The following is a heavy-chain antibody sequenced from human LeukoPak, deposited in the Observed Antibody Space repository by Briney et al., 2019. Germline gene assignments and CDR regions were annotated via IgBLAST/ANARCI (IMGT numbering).Heavy chain of an antibody. V-gene: IGHV4-31*03. CDR3: ARDTTLDY. CDR2: IYYSGST. Sequence: SQTLSLTCTVSGGSISSGGYYWSWIRQHPGKGLEWIGNIYYSGSTYYNPSLKSRVIISVDTSKNQFSLKVSSVTAADTAVYYCARDTTLDYWGQGTLVTVSS. J-gene: IGHJ4*02. D-gene: IGHD1-1*01. CDR1: GGSISSGGYY.